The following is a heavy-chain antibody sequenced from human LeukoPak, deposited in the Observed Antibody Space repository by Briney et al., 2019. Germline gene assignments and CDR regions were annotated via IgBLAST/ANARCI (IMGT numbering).Heavy chain of an antibody. CDR2: MNPNSGNT. V-gene: IGHV1-8*01. CDR3: ARGTAAATANYYYYGMDV. CDR1: GYTFTSYD. J-gene: IGHJ6*02. Sequence: ASVTVSCKASGYTFTSYDINWVRQATGQALEGMGWMNPNSGNTGYAQKFRGRVTMTRNTSISTAYMELSSLRSEDTAVYYCARGTAAATANYYYYGMDVWGQGTTVTVSS. D-gene: IGHD6-13*01.